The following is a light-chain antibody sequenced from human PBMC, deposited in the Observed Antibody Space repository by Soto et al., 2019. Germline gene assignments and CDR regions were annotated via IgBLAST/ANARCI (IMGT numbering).Light chain of an antibody. CDR3: QQTDSFPIT. CDR1: QDIITW. J-gene: IGKJ5*01. Sequence: DIQMTQSPSSVTASVGDRVTITCRASQDIITWLAWYQQKPGKVPNLLIYTASNLQSGVPSRFSGSGSGTHFTLTISSLQPEDFGTYYCQQTDSFPITFGQGTRLEIK. CDR2: TAS. V-gene: IGKV1-12*01.